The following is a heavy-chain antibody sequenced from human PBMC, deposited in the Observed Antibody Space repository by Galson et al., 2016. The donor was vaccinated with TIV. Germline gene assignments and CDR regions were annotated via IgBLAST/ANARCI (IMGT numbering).Heavy chain of an antibody. CDR2: ISSSGSTI. CDR1: GFTFSDYY. Sequence: LRLSCATSGFTFSDYYMSWVRQAPGKGLEWVSYISSSGSTIYYADSVKGRFTISRDNAKNSLYLQMNSLRAEDTAVYYCARSITMMVLVQYWYFDLWGRGTLVTVSS. CDR3: ARSITMMVLVQYWYFDL. V-gene: IGHV3-11*01. J-gene: IGHJ2*01. D-gene: IGHD3-22*01.